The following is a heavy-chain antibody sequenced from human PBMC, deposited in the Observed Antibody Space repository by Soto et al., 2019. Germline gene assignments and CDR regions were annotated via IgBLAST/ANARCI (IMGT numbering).Heavy chain of an antibody. Sequence: GLEWMGWISAYNGNTNYAQKLQGRVTMTTDTSTSTAYMELRSLRSDDTAVYYCARVSGDYVGNWFDPWGQGTLVTVSS. CDR3: ARVSGDYVGNWFDP. J-gene: IGHJ5*02. V-gene: IGHV1-18*01. D-gene: IGHD4-17*01. CDR2: ISAYNGNT.